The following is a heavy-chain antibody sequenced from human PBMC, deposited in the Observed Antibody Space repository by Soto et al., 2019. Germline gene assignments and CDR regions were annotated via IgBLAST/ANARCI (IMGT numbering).Heavy chain of an antibody. CDR1: GYSFTSYG. J-gene: IGHJ4*02. D-gene: IGHD5-12*01. Sequence: QVQLVQSGAEVKKPGASVKVSCKASGYSFTSYGISWVRQAPGQGLEWMGWISAYNGNRKYAQKFQGRVTMTTDTSTSTDYMGLRSLRSDGTAVCYCARDLGGFPEYWGQGTLVTVSS. CDR2: ISAYNGNR. CDR3: ARDLGGFPEY. V-gene: IGHV1-18*01.